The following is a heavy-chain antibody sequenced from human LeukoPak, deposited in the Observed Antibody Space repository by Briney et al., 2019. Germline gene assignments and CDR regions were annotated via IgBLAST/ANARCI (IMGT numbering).Heavy chain of an antibody. D-gene: IGHD6-6*01. V-gene: IGHV3-53*01. CDR1: GFTVSSNY. Sequence: GGSLRLSCAASGFTVSSNYMSWVRQASGKGLEWVSVIYSGGSTYYADSVKGRFTISRDNSKNTLYLQMDSLRAEDTAVYYCAKEMGSSPSLDAFDIWGQGTMVTVSS. CDR3: AKEMGSSPSLDAFDI. J-gene: IGHJ3*02. CDR2: IYSGGST.